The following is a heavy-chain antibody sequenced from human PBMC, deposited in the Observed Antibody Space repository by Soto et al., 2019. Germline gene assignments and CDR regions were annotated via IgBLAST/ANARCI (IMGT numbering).Heavy chain of an antibody. D-gene: IGHD3-10*01. CDR3: ARGIRGKYGMDV. V-gene: IGHV3-74*01. Sequence: EVQLVESGGGLVQPGGSLRLSCATSGFTFSDYWIHWVRQAPGKGLVWVSRINGDGSSPDYADSVKGRFTISRDNAENTVYLQMNSLSAEDTAVYYCARGIRGKYGMDVWGHGTTITVSS. CDR2: INGDGSSP. CDR1: GFTFSDYW. J-gene: IGHJ6*02.